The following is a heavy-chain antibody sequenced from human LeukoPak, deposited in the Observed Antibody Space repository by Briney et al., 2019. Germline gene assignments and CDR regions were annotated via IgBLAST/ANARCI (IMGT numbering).Heavy chain of an antibody. CDR1: GYSISSGYY. Sequence: PSETLSLTCAVSGYSISSGYYWGWLRQPPGKGLEWIGSNYHSGSTYYNPSLKSRVTISVDTSKNQFSLKLSSVTAADTAVYYCARSSSGYYYLWGQGTLVTVSS. D-gene: IGHD3-22*01. V-gene: IGHV4-38-2*01. CDR3: ARSSSGYYYL. CDR2: NYHSGST. J-gene: IGHJ4*02.